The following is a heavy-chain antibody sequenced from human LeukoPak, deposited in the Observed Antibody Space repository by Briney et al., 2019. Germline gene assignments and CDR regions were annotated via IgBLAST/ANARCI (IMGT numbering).Heavy chain of an antibody. V-gene: IGHV1-2*04. Sequence: GASVKVSCKASGYTFTGYYMHWVRQAPGQGLEWMGWINPNSGGTNYAQKFQGWVTMTRDTSISTAYMELSRLRSDDTAVYYCARERDSSSWADPGYYYYGMDAWGQGTTVTVSS. J-gene: IGHJ6*02. CDR3: ARERDSSSWADPGYYYYGMDA. CDR2: INPNSGGT. CDR1: GYTFTGYY. D-gene: IGHD6-13*01.